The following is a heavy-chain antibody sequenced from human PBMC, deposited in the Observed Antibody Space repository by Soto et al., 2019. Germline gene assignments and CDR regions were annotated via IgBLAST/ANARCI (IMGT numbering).Heavy chain of an antibody. Sequence: QVPLVQSAAEVKEPGASVKVSCKASGFSLSGDGINWVRQAPGQGLQWVGWISPYNDNTNYAQKLQDRVTLTTHTSTSTADLELRSLRFDDTAVYYCARSEVPAAMGGWFDPWGQGTLVTVSS. J-gene: IGHJ5*02. D-gene: IGHD2-2*01. CDR2: ISPYNDNT. V-gene: IGHV1-18*01. CDR1: GFSLSGDG. CDR3: ARSEVPAAMGGWFDP.